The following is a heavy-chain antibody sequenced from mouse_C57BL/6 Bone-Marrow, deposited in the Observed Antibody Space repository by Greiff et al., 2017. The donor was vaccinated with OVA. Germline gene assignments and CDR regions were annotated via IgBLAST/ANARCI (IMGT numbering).Heavy chain of an antibody. Sequence: VQLQQSGAELARPGASVQLSCKASGYTFTSYGLSWVKQRPGQGLEWIGEIYPRSGNTYYNAKFKGKATLTADKSSSTAYMELRSLTSEDSAGYFCAGLYDGSSFDYWGQGTTLTVSA. CDR3: AGLYDGSSFDY. D-gene: IGHD1-1*01. CDR1: GYTFTSYG. J-gene: IGHJ2*01. V-gene: IGHV1-81*01. CDR2: IYPRSGNT.